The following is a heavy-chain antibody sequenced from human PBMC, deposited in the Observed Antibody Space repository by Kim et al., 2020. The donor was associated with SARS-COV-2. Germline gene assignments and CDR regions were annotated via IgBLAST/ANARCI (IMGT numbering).Heavy chain of an antibody. D-gene: IGHD3-10*01. CDR2: IYYSGST. J-gene: IGHJ4*02. Sequence: SETLSLTCTVSGGSISSGGYYWSWIRQHPGKGLEWIGYIYYSGSTYYNPSLKSRVTISVDTSKNQFSLKLSSVTAADTAVYYCARAGWFGELLWGALDYWGQGTLVTVSS. CDR1: GGSISSGGYY. V-gene: IGHV4-31*03. CDR3: ARAGWFGELLWGALDY.